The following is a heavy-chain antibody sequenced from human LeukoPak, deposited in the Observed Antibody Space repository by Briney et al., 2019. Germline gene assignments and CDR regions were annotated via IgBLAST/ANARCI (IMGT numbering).Heavy chain of an antibody. Sequence: PGGSLRLSCAASGFTFSDYGMHWVRQAPGKGLEWVAFIRNDGSNKYYAGSMKGRFTISRDNSKNTLYLQINSLRTEDTAIYYCAKDDILTGYSLDYWGQGTLVTVSS. J-gene: IGHJ4*02. CDR3: AKDDILTGYSLDY. V-gene: IGHV3-30*02. CDR1: GFTFSDYG. D-gene: IGHD3-9*01. CDR2: IRNDGSNK.